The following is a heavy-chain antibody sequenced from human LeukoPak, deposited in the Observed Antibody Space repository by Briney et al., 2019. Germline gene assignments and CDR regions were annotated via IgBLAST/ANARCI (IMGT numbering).Heavy chain of an antibody. CDR1: GGSISSYY. J-gene: IGHJ4*02. D-gene: IGHD4-23*01. V-gene: IGHV4-59*01. CDR2: IYYSGST. CDR3: ARDTRSRWFDY. Sequence: SETLSLTCTVSGGSISSYYWSWIRQPPGKGLEWIGYIYYSGSTNYNPSLKSRVTISVDTSKNQFSLELSSVTAADTAVYYCARDTRSRWFDYWGQGTLVTVSS.